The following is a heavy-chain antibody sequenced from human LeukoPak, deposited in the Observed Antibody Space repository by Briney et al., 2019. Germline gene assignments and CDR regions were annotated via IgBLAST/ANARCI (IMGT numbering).Heavy chain of an antibody. CDR3: ARSIVVVPPSLDY. V-gene: IGHV3-30-3*01. Sequence: GGSLRLSCAASGFTFSSYAMHWVRQAPGKGLEWVAVISYDGSNKYYADSVKGRFTISRDNSKNTLYLQMNSLRAEDTAVYYCARSIVVVPPSLDYWGQGTLVTVSS. CDR2: ISYDGSNK. CDR1: GFTFSSYA. D-gene: IGHD2-2*01. J-gene: IGHJ4*02.